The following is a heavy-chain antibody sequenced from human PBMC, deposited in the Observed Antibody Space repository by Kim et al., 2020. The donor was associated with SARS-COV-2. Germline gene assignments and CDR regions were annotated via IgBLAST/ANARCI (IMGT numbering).Heavy chain of an antibody. CDR2: IHSGGNT. Sequence: GGSLRLSCAASGFAVSSNYMSWVRQAPGKGLEWVSVIHSGGNTYYADSVKGRFNITRDNSNNSLYLHMNNLRAEDTAIFYCARKRGVGAPADWGQGTLVTVSS. CDR1: GFAVSSNY. J-gene: IGHJ4*01. V-gene: IGHV3-53*01. D-gene: IGHD1-26*01. CDR3: ARKRGVGAPAD.